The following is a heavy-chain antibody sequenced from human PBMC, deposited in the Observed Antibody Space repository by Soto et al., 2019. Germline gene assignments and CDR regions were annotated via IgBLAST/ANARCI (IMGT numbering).Heavy chain of an antibody. CDR1: GFSLITCGVG. V-gene: IGHV2-5*01. D-gene: IGHD3-9*01. CDR3: ARIKGINYDWQAAGMDV. J-gene: IGHJ6*02. CDR2: TYWNGDR. Sequence: QITLKESGPMLVKPTQTLTLTCTFSGFSLITCGVGVAWIRQLPGKALELLALTYWNGDRRYSPSLKSRLSITNYTSKDQVVLIRTNMDSVDTATYYCARIKGINYDWQAAGMDVWGQGTTVTVS.